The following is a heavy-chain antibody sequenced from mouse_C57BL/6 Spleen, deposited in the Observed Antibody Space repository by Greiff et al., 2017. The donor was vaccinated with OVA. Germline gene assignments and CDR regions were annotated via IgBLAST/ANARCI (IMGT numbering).Heavy chain of an antibody. J-gene: IGHJ3*01. V-gene: IGHV1-82*01. CDR2: IYPGDGDT. Sequence: QVQLQQSGPELVKPGASVKISCKASGYAFSSSWMNWVKQRPGKGLEWIGRIYPGDGDTNYNGKFKGKATLTADKSYSTAYLKLSSLTSEDAAVYFFARGNYYGSSYGFAYWGQGTLVTVSA. D-gene: IGHD1-1*01. CDR3: ARGNYYGSSYGFAY. CDR1: GYAFSSSW.